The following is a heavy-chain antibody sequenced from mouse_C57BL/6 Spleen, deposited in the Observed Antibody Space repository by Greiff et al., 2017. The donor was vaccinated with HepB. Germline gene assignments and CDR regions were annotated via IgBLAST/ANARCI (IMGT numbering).Heavy chain of an antibody. CDR2: ISDGGSYT. V-gene: IGHV5-4*01. Sequence: DVKLVESGGGLVKPGGSLKLSCAASGFTFSSYAMSWVRQTPEKRLEWVATISDGGSYTYYPDNVKGRFTISRDNAKNNLYLQMSHLKSEDTAMYYCARDEAYGSSYWYFDVWGTGTTVTVSS. D-gene: IGHD1-1*01. CDR3: ARDEAYGSSYWYFDV. CDR1: GFTFSSYA. J-gene: IGHJ1*03.